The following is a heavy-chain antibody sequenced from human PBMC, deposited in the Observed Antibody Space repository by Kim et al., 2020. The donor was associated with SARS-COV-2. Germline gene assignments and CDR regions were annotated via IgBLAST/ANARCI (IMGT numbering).Heavy chain of an antibody. CDR3: ARDSRWSMDV. V-gene: IGHV1-46*01. CDR2: AKPGDGGT. J-gene: IGHJ6*01. D-gene: IGHD6-13*01. CDR1: GYTLTRNH. Sequence: ASVKVSCKASGYTLTRNHMHWVRQAPGQGLEWMGMAKPGDGGTTYAQKFQGRVTMPWDTSTGTVYMDVGSLRSEDTAIYYCARDSRWSMDVWGQGTTVT.